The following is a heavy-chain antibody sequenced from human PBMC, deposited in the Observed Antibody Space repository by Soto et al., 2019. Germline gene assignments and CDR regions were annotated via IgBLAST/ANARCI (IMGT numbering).Heavy chain of an antibody. CDR1: GFVYSTYA. D-gene: IGHD6-13*01. CDR3: VGGVPPQYCSNWLYWYFDL. J-gene: IGHJ2*01. Sequence: VQLVESGGGVVQPGRSLRLSCAASGFVYSTYAMHWVRLSPGKGLEWVALIWNDGTKEYYVDSVKGRFTISRDNSQNTLNLKMNTRRAEDTVVYFCVGGVPPQYCSNWLYWYFDLWGRGTQVTVSA. CDR2: IWNDGTKE. V-gene: IGHV3-33*01.